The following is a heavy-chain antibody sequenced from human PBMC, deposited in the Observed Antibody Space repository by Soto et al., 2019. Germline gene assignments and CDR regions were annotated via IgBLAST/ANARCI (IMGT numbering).Heavy chain of an antibody. Sequence: GGSLRLSCAASGFTFSSYGMHWVRQAPGKGLEWVAVISYDGRNKYYADSVKGRFTISRDNSKNTLYLQMNSLRAEDTAVYYCAKDRDGYFDYWGQGTLVTVSS. CDR2: ISYDGRNK. J-gene: IGHJ4*02. CDR3: AKDRDGYFDY. CDR1: GFTFSSYG. V-gene: IGHV3-30*18.